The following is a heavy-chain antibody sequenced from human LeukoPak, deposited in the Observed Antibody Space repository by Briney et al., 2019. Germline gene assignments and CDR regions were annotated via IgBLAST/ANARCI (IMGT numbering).Heavy chain of an antibody. CDR2: ISYDGSNK. V-gene: IGHV3-30*18. CDR1: GFTFSSYG. D-gene: IGHD1-1*01. J-gene: IGHJ4*02. Sequence: GRSLRLSCAASGFTFSSYGMHWVRQAPGKGLEWVAVISYDGSNKYYADSVKGRFTISRDNSKNTLYLQMNSLRAEDTAVYYCAKDGTKLSFDYWGQGTLVTVSS. CDR3: AKDGTKLSFDY.